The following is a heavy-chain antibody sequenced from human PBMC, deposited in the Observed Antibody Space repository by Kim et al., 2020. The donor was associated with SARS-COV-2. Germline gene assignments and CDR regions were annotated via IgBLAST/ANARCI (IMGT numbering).Heavy chain of an antibody. V-gene: IGHV1-69*01. D-gene: IGHD6-13*01. J-gene: IGHJ4*02. Sequence: NYAQKFQGRVTITADESTSTAYMELSSLRSEDTAVYYCARDGAAGVYFDYWGQGTLVTVSS. CDR3: ARDGAAGVYFDY.